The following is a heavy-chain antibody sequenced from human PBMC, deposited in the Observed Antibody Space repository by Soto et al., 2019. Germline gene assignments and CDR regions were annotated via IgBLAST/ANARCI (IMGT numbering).Heavy chain of an antibody. CDR2: ISSSSSYI. CDR3: AREPPGYSYGYYGMDV. D-gene: IGHD5-18*01. Sequence: GGSLRLSCAASGFTSSSYSMNWVRQAPGKGLEWVSSISSSSSYIYYADSVKGRFTISRDNAKNSLYLQMNSLRAEDTAVYYCAREPPGYSYGYYGMDVWGQGTTVTVS. CDR1: GFTSSSYS. J-gene: IGHJ6*02. V-gene: IGHV3-21*01.